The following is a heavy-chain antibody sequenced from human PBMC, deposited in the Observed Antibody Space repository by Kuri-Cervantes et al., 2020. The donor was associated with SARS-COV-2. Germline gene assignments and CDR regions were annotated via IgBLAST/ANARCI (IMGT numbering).Heavy chain of an antibody. J-gene: IGHJ4*02. Sequence: SETLSLTCTVSGGSISSYYWSWIRQPPGKGLEWIGYIYYSGSTNYNPSLKSRVTISVDTSKNQFSLKLSSVTAADTAVYYCARIAAPQILVDWGQGTLVTVSS. CDR3: ARIAAPQILVD. CDR2: IYYSGST. CDR1: GGSISSYY. D-gene: IGHD6-6*01. V-gene: IGHV4-59*01.